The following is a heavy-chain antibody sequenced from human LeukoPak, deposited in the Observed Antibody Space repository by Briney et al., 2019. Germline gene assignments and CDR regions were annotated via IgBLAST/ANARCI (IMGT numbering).Heavy chain of an antibody. V-gene: IGHV7-4-1*02. CDR2: INTNTGNP. CDR1: GYTFTGYA. Sequence: RASVKVSCKASGYTFTGYAMNWVRQAPGQGLEWMGWINTNTGNPTYAQGFTGRFVFSLDTSVSTAYLQISSLKAEDTAVYYCAREGSSSWTRFAYYYYYMDVWGKGTTVTVSS. J-gene: IGHJ6*03. CDR3: AREGSSSWTRFAYYYYYMDV. D-gene: IGHD6-13*01.